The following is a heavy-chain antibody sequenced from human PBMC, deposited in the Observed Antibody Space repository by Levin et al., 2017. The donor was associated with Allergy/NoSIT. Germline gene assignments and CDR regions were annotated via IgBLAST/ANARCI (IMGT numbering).Heavy chain of an antibody. CDR1: GFTFGDYA. CDR2: IRSKTYGGTT. V-gene: IGHV3-49*03. J-gene: IGHJ4*02. Sequence: SLKISCTASGFTFGDYAMSWFRQAPGKGLEWVGFIRSKTYGGTTEYAASVKGRFTISRDDSEGIAYLQMNSLKSEDTAVYYCTRDHFRPGDYFDYWGQGTLVTVSS. D-gene: IGHD3-3*02. CDR3: TRDHFRPGDYFDY.